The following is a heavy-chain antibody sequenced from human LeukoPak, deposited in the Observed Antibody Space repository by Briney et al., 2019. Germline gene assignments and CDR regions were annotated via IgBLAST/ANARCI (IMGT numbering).Heavy chain of an antibody. CDR1: GFTFRNHG. J-gene: IGHJ4*02. D-gene: IGHD2/OR15-2a*01. V-gene: IGHV3-33*01. CDR3: VRDRGALQYFDY. CDR2: IWYDGSNK. Sequence: GGSLRLSCAASGFTFRNHGMHWIRQAPGKGLEWGAIIWYDGSNKYYAASVNGRFTISRDNSKNTLYLQMNSLRDDDTAVYYCVRDRGALQYFDYWGQGTLVTVSS.